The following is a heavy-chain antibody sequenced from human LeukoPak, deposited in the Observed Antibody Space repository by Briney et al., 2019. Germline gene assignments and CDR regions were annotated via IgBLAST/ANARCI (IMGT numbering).Heavy chain of an antibody. V-gene: IGHV3-23*01. D-gene: IGHD6-19*01. CDR1: GFTFSSYA. J-gene: IGHJ4*02. CDR2: VSVSGGRT. CDR3: AGEASGWYADY. Sequence: GGSLRLSCAASGFTFSSYAMSCLPPAPGRAVEGVSGVSVSGGRTYYAGSVKGRFTISRDNSKNTLYMQMNRLRAEDTAVYYCAGEASGWYADYWGQGTLVTVSS.